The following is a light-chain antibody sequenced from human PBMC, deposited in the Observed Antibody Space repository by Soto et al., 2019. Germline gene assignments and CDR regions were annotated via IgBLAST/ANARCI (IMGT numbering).Light chain of an antibody. J-gene: IGKJ4*01. Sequence: EIVLTQSPATLSLSPGERATLSCRASQSVTNSLAWYQQKPGQAPRLLVYDASNRDTGIPTRFSGSGSGTDFTLTISNLEPEDFAVYYCQQHISLPLTFGGGTKVEIK. V-gene: IGKV3-11*01. CDR2: DAS. CDR1: QSVTNS. CDR3: QQHISLPLT.